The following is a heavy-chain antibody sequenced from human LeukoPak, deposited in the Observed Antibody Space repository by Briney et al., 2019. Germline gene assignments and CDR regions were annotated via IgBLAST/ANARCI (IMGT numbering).Heavy chain of an antibody. V-gene: IGHV4-59*01. D-gene: IGHD4-17*01. J-gene: IGHJ4*02. CDR2: MFDSGST. CDR3: ARGNGVTIDY. CDR1: GGSISSFY. Sequence: PSETLSLTCTVSGGSISSFYWSWIRQPPGKGLEWIGYMFDSGSTNYNPSLKSRVTISVDTSKNQFSLRLRAVTAADTAVYFCARGNGVTIDYWGQGTLVTVSS.